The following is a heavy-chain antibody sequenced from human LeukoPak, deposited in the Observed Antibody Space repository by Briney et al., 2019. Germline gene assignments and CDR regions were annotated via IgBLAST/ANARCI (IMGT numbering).Heavy chain of an antibody. J-gene: IGHJ4*02. CDR2: IYHSGST. Sequence: PSETLSLTCTVSGGSISSSSYYWGWIRQPPGKGLEWIGSIYHSGSTNYNPSLKSRVTISVDKSKNHFSLKLSSVTAADTAVYYCARLGDSSGYYAFDYWGQGTLVTVSS. CDR1: GGSISSSSYY. V-gene: IGHV4-39*07. D-gene: IGHD3-22*01. CDR3: ARLGDSSGYYAFDY.